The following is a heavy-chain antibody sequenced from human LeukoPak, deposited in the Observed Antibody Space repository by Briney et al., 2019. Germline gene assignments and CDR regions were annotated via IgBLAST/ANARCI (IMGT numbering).Heavy chain of an antibody. D-gene: IGHD5-24*01. CDR1: GCSISSRNYL. CDR3: ARSQIHLHLSWYFHY. CDR2: IYASGAS. Sequence: PSQTLSLTCTLSGCSISSRNYLWDWIRQAAGKGPEWIGRIYASGASKYNPSLNGRVTISLDTSKNQFSLSLSSVTAADTAVYYCARSQIHLHLSWYFHYWGQGILVTVSS. J-gene: IGHJ4*02. V-gene: IGHV4-61*02.